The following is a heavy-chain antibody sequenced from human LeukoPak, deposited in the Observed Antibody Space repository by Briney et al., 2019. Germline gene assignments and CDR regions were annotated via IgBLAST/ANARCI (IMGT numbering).Heavy chain of an antibody. J-gene: IGHJ4*02. V-gene: IGHV1-2*02. Sequence: ASVKVSCKASGYTFTGYYMHWVRQAPGQGLEWMGWINPNSGGTNYAQKFQGRVTMTRDMSISTAYMELSRLRSDDTAVYYCARGGDIVVVPAAGGDYWGQGTLVTVSS. CDR3: ARGGDIVVVPAAGGDY. CDR2: INPNSGGT. CDR1: GYTFTGYY. D-gene: IGHD2-2*01.